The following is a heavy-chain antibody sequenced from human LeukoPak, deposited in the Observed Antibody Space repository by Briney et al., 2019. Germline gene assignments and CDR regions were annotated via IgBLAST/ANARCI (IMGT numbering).Heavy chain of an antibody. CDR2: ISAYNGNT. D-gene: IGHD3-22*01. CDR3: ARGGGYYYDSSGYYPDY. CDR1: GYTFTSYG. V-gene: IGHV1-18*01. Sequence: ASVKVSCKASGYTFTSYGISWVRQAPGQGLERMGWISAYNGNTNYAQKLQGRVTMTTDTSTSTAYMELRSLRSDDTAVYYCARGGGYYYDSSGYYPDYWGQGTLVTVSS. J-gene: IGHJ4*02.